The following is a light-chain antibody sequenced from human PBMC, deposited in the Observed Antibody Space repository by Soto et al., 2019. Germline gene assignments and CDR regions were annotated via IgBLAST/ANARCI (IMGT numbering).Light chain of an antibody. CDR1: SSNIENDY. CDR3: EAWDSSLSAVV. CDR2: HSN. Sequence: QAVLTQPPSVSAAPGQKVTISCSGSSSNIENDYVSWYQQLPGTAPKLLIYHSNKRPSGIPDRFSGSKSGTSATLGITGLQTGDEADYYCEAWDSSLSAVVFGGGTKVTVL. J-gene: IGLJ2*01. V-gene: IGLV1-51*01.